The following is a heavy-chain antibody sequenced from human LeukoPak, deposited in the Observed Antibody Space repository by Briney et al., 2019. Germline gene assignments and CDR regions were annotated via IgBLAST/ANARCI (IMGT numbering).Heavy chain of an antibody. Sequence: GASVTVSCKASGGTFSSHAIAWVRQAPGQGPEWMGGIIPILGIANYAQKFQGRVTITADKSTSTAYMELSSLRSEDTAVYYCAVVPAATYYYYGMDVWGQGSTVTVSS. CDR2: IIPILGIA. J-gene: IGHJ6*02. D-gene: IGHD2-2*01. CDR3: AVVPAATYYYYGMDV. V-gene: IGHV1-69*04. CDR1: GGTFSSHA.